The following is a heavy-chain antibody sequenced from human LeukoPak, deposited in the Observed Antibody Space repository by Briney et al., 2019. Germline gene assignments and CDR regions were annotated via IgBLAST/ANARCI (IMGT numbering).Heavy chain of an antibody. CDR1: GGSISSSSYY. Sequence: PSETLSLTCTVSGGSISSSSYYWGWIRQPPGKGLEWIGSIYYSGSTYYNPSLKSRVTISVDTSKNQFSLKLSSVTAADTAVYYCARHWTRYCSGGSCYSWAFDIWGQGTRVTVSS. CDR2: IYYSGST. D-gene: IGHD2-15*01. J-gene: IGHJ3*02. CDR3: ARHWTRYCSGGSCYSWAFDI. V-gene: IGHV4-39*01.